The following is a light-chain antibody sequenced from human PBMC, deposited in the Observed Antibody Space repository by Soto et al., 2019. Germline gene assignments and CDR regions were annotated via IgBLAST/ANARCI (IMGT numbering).Light chain of an antibody. J-gene: IGLJ1*01. CDR1: SSNIGGNS. Sequence: QSVLTQPPSVSAAPGQRVTISCSGSSSNIGGNSVSWYQQHPGKAPKLIIYDVTNRPPGVSNRFSGSKSGNTASLTISGLQAEDEADYYCSSYTISTLVFATGTKVTVL. CDR3: SSYTISTLV. V-gene: IGLV2-14*03. CDR2: DVT.